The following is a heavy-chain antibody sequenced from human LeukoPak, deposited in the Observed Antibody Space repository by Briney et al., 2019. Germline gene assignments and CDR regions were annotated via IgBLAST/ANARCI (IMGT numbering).Heavy chain of an antibody. D-gene: IGHD6-13*01. Sequence: PGGSPRLSCAASGFSVGNNYMSWVRQAPGKGLEWVSVIYSGGSTNYADSVKGRFTISRDNSKNTLYLQMNSLRAEDTAVYYCARDPPGQAAGGTRWGQGTLVTVSS. CDR1: GFSVGNNY. J-gene: IGHJ4*02. CDR3: ARDPPGQAAGGTR. CDR2: IYSGGST. V-gene: IGHV3-53*01.